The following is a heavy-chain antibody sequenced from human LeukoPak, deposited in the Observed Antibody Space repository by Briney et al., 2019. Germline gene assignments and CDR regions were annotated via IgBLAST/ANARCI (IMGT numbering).Heavy chain of an antibody. CDR3: ARRVVTTDHFDF. V-gene: IGHV1-18*01. CDR1: GYTFTSYG. J-gene: IGHJ4*02. Sequence: ASVKVSCKASGYTFTSYGISWVRQAPGQGLEWMGWISGYNGNTNYAQEVQGRVTMTTDTSTTTAYMELRSLRSDDTAVYYCARRVVTTDHFDFWGQGTLVTVSS. CDR2: ISGYNGNT. D-gene: IGHD2-21*02.